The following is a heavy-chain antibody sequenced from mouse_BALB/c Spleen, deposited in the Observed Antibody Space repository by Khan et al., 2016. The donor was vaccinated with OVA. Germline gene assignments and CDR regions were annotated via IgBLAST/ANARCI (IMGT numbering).Heavy chain of an antibody. J-gene: IGHJ3*01. CDR3: ARELRLGGFAY. V-gene: IGHV2-6-7*01. Sequence: QVQLKQSGPGLVAPSQSLSITCTVSGFSLTGFGINWVRQPPGKGLEWLGMIWGDGSTDYNSALKSRLSINKDNSKSQVFLKMSSLQTDDTARYYCARELRLGGFAYWGQGTLVTVSA. CDR1: GFSLTGFG. CDR2: IWGDGST. D-gene: IGHD1-2*01.